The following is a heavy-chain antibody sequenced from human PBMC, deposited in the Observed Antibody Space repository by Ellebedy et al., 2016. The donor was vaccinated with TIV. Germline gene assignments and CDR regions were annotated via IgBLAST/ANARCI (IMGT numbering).Heavy chain of an antibody. CDR3: ARLGFVDSALVDY. Sequence: PGGSLRLSCKGSGYSFSSYWIAWVRQMPGGGLEWMGIVFPHDSDAFYGPSFEGRVSFSVDKATNTAFLQWNSLKASDTAMYYCARLGFVDSALVDYWGHGTPVTVSA. V-gene: IGHV5-51*01. CDR1: GYSFSSYW. CDR2: VFPHDSDA. D-gene: IGHD3/OR15-3a*01. J-gene: IGHJ4*01.